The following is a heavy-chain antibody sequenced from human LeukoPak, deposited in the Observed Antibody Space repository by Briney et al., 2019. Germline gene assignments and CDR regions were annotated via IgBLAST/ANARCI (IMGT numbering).Heavy chain of an antibody. CDR3: ARASSSSSGWSGYYFDY. Sequence: GESLKISCKGSGYSFTSYWIGWVRQMPGKGLEWMGIIYPGDSDTRYSPSFQGQVTISADKSISTAYLQWSSLKASDTAMYYCARASSSSSGWSGYYFDYWGQGNMVTVSS. V-gene: IGHV5-51*01. J-gene: IGHJ4*02. CDR1: GYSFTSYW. CDR2: IYPGDSDT. D-gene: IGHD6-19*01.